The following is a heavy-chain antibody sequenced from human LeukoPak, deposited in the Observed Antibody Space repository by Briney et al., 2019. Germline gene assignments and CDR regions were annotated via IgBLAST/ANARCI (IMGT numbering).Heavy chain of an antibody. CDR1: GGSFSGYY. V-gene: IGHV4-34*01. D-gene: IGHD3-10*01. J-gene: IGHJ5*02. Sequence: SETLSLTCAVYGGSFSGYYWSWIRQPPGKGLEWIGEINHSGSTNYNPSLKSRVTISVDTPKNQFSLKLSSVTAADTAVYYCAREKGTMVRGVILSTGFDPWGQGTLVTVSS. CDR3: AREKGTMVRGVILSTGFDP. CDR2: INHSGST.